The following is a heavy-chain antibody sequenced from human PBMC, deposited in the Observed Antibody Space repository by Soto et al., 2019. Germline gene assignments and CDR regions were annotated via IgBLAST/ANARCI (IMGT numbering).Heavy chain of an antibody. D-gene: IGHD1-26*01. CDR3: ARDRVIVGATTHCSYGMDV. CDR1: GFTFSNYS. Sequence: EVQLVESGGGLVKPGGSLRLSCAASGFTFSNYSMNWVRQAPGKGLEWVSSISSSSSYIYYADSVKGRFTISRDNSKNSLYLQMSGLRVEDTAVFYCARDRVIVGATTHCSYGMDVWGQGTMVTVSS. CDR2: ISSSSSYI. J-gene: IGHJ6*02. V-gene: IGHV3-21*01.